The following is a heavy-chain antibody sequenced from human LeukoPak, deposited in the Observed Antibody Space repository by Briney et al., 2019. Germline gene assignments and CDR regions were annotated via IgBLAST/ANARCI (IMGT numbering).Heavy chain of an antibody. CDR1: GFTLSSYE. CDR2: ISSGGTTI. J-gene: IGHJ3*01. V-gene: IGHV3-48*03. Sequence: GGSLRLSCAASGFTLSSYELYWVRQAPGKGLEWVSYISSGGTTIKYADSVKGQFTISRDDAKKSLYLQINSLRAEDTAIYYCGAGRQFVGAFELWGQGTLVTVSS. CDR3: GAGRQFVGAFEL. D-gene: IGHD3-10*01.